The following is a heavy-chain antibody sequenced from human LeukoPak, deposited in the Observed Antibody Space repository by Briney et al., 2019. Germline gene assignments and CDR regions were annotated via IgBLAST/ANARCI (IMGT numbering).Heavy chain of an antibody. V-gene: IGHV3-48*01. CDR2: ISSDSRTI. D-gene: IGHD6-13*01. CDR1: GFTFSSYS. Sequence: GGSLRLSCAASGFTFSSYSMNWVRQAPGKGLEWVSYISSDSRTIYYADSVKGRFTISRDNAKNSLYLQMNSLRAEDTAVYYCARDRVGYENGMDVWGQGTTVTVSS. J-gene: IGHJ6*02. CDR3: ARDRVGYENGMDV.